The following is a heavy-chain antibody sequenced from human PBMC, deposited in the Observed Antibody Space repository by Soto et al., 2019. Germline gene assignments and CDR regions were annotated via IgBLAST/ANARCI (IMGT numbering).Heavy chain of an antibody. J-gene: IGHJ6*02. CDR3: ARWGGSRLAYHYYYYGMDV. CDR2: IIPIFGTA. CDR1: GGTFSSYA. D-gene: IGHD1-26*01. Sequence: SVKVSCKASGGTFSSYAISWVRQAPGQGLEWMGGIIPIFGTANYAQKFQGRVTITADESTSTAYMELSSLRSEDTAVYYCARWGGSRLAYHYYYYGMDVWGQGTTVTVSS. V-gene: IGHV1-69*13.